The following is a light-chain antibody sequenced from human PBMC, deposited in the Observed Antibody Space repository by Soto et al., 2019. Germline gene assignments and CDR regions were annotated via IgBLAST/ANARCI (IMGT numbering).Light chain of an antibody. CDR2: KAS. Sequence: DIRVTQSPPTLSASVGDRITITCRASQSISSWLAWYQQKPGKAPKLLIFKASRLESGVPSRFSGSGSGTEFTLTISSLQPDDFATYYCQHYNTYQAMFTFGQGTKVDIK. V-gene: IGKV1-5*03. CDR1: QSISSW. CDR3: QHYNTYQAMFT. J-gene: IGKJ2*01.